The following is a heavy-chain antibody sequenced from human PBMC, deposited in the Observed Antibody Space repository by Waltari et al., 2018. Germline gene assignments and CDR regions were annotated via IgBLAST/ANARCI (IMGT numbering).Heavy chain of an antibody. CDR2: INHRGST. J-gene: IGHJ5*02. CDR1: GGSFSVYY. CDR3: ARATMVRGAGP. Sequence: QVQLQQWGAGLLKPSETLSLTCAVYGGSFSVYYWSWIRQPPGKGLEWIGEINHRGSTNYNPSLKSRVTISVDTSKNQFSLKLSSVTAADTDVYYCARATMVRGAGPWGQGTLVTVSS. V-gene: IGHV4-34*01. D-gene: IGHD3-10*01.